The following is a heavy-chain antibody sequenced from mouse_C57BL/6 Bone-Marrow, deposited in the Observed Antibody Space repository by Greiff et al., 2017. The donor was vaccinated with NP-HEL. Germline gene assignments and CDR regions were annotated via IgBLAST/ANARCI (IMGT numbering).Heavy chain of an antibody. CDR1: GYSITSGYY. D-gene: IGHD1-1*01. Sequence: EVKLMESGPGLVKPSQSLSLTCSVTGYSITSGYYWNWIRQFPGNKLEWMGYISYDGSNNYNPSLKNRISITRDTSTNQFFLKLNSVTTEDTATYYCARDPFGSSYWYFDVWGTGTTVTVSS. J-gene: IGHJ1*03. CDR2: ISYDGSN. V-gene: IGHV3-6*01. CDR3: ARDPFGSSYWYFDV.